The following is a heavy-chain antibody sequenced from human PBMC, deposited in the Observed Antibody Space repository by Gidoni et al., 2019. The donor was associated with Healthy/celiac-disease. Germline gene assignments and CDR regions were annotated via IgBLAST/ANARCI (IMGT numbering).Heavy chain of an antibody. CDR2: IDTRAADT. CDR3: ARGNMVRGVGAAPFDY. D-gene: IGHD3-10*01. CDR1: GYSFTSYW. V-gene: IGHV5-10-1*03. J-gene: IGHJ4*02. Sequence: EVQLVQSGAEVNKPGESLRISCKGSGYSFTSYWISWVRQMPGKGLEWMGRIDTRAADTNDSQSFQGNVTISADKSISTAYRQWSSLKASDTAMYYWARGNMVRGVGAAPFDYWGQGTLVTVSS.